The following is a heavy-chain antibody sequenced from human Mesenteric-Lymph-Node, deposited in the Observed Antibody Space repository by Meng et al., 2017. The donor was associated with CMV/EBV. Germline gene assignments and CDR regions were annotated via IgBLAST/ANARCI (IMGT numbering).Heavy chain of an antibody. CDR2: VSPYNDNR. D-gene: IGHD4-17*01. CDR3: ARTDDYGDYVDY. V-gene: IGHV1-18*01. Sequence: ASVKVSCKASGYTFTSYGISWVRQAPGQGLEWMGWVSPYNDNRNYARKLQGRVTLTTDTSTSTAYMELRSLRSDDTAVYYCARTDDYGDYVDYWGQGTLVTVSS. J-gene: IGHJ4*02. CDR1: GYTFTSYG.